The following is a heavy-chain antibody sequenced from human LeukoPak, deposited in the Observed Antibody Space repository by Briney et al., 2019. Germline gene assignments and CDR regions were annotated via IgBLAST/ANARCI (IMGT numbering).Heavy chain of an antibody. V-gene: IGHV1-69*04. D-gene: IGHD3-9*01. J-gene: IGHJ6*04. Sequence: SVKVSCKASGGTFSSYAISWVRQAPGQGLEWMGRIIPIFGIANYAQKFQGRVTITADKSTSTAYMELSSLRSEDTAVYYCARDYNDILTGFTIWYYYGMDVWGKGTTVTVSS. CDR1: GGTFSSYA. CDR3: ARDYNDILTGFTIWYYYGMDV. CDR2: IIPIFGIA.